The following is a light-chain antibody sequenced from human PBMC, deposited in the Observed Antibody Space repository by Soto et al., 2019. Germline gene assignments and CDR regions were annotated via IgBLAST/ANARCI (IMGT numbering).Light chain of an antibody. CDR2: AAS. CDR1: QSVSVNS. V-gene: IGKV3-20*01. J-gene: IGKJ1*01. Sequence: EIVLTQSPGTLSLSPGERATLSCRASQSVSVNSLAWYQQKGGQAPRLLIYAASSRATGIPDRFSGSGSGTDFTLTISRLEPEDFAVYYCHQYGSSPRTFGQGTKVDIK. CDR3: HQYGSSPRT.